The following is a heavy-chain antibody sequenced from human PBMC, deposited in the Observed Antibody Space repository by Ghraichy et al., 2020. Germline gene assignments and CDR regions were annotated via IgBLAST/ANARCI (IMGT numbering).Heavy chain of an antibody. V-gene: IGHV3-23*01. Sequence: GGSLRLSCKASGFTFSSSAMSWVRQAPGKGLEWVSIISPSGGRTFHADSMKGRFTISRDPSTSTLYLQMNSPRAADTAVYFCARHPDCGGDCYSTKLDYWGQGNLVTISS. CDR1: GFTFSSSA. J-gene: IGHJ4*02. D-gene: IGHD2-21*02. CDR3: ARHPDCGGDCYSTKLDY. CDR2: ISPSGGRT.